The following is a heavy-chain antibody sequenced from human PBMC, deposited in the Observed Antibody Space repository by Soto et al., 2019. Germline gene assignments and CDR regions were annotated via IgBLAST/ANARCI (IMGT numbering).Heavy chain of an antibody. CDR1: GFTFNNYG. V-gene: IGHV3-30*18. Sequence: QVQLVESGGGVVQPGRSLRLSCAASGFTFNNYGMHWVRQAPGKGLEWVAVISYDGSNKYYTDSVKGRFTISRDNSKTTLYVQMHSLRAEDTAVYYCAKDLSSLQGAFDIWGQGTMVTVSS. CDR2: ISYDGSNK. J-gene: IGHJ3*02. CDR3: AKDLSSLQGAFDI.